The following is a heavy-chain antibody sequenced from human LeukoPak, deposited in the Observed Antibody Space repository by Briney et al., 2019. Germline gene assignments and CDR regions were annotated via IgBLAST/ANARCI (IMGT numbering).Heavy chain of an antibody. CDR3: ARSYGDYANYYYYMDV. CDR1: GGSISSGDYY. Sequence: RPSETLSLTCTVSGGSISSGDYYWSWIRQPPGKGLEWIGYIYYSGSTYYNPSLKSRVTISVDTSKNQFSLKLSSVTAADTAVYYCARSYGDYANYYYYMDVWGKGTTVTVSS. CDR2: IYYSGST. D-gene: IGHD4-17*01. J-gene: IGHJ6*03. V-gene: IGHV4-30-4*08.